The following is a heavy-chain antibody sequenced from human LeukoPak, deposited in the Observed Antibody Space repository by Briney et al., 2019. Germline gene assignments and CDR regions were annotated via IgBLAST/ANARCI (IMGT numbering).Heavy chain of an antibody. J-gene: IGHJ4*02. CDR1: GGSISSGGYY. D-gene: IGHD6-13*01. CDR3: ARVVAAGRDYYFDY. Sequence: SQTLSLTCTVSGGSISSGGYYWMWIRQHPGKGLEWIGYIYYSGSTYYNPSLKSRVTISVDTSKNQFSLKLSSVTAADTAVYYCARVVAAGRDYYFDYWGQGTLVTVSS. V-gene: IGHV4-31*03. CDR2: IYYSGST.